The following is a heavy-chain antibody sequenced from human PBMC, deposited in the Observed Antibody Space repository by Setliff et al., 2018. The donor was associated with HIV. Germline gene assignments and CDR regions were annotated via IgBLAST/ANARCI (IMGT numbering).Heavy chain of an antibody. CDR2: IYISGTT. V-gene: IGHV4-4*09. J-gene: IGHJ3*02. CDR1: GGSISTSY. D-gene: IGHD2-15*01. CDR3: AREHCSGGSCNGFDI. Sequence: PSETLSLTCTVSGGSISTSYWNWTRQPPGKGLEWIAYIYISGTTNYNPSLKSRVTISLDTSRNQFSLKLGPVTAADTAMYYCAREHCSGGSCNGFDIWGQGTMVTVSS.